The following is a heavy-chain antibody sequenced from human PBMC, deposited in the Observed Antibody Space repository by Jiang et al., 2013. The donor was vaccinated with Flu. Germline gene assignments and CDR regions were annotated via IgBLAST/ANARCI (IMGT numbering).Heavy chain of an antibody. CDR3: ARDRDWSFDY. CDR1: GFTFSSYA. CDR2: ISYDGSNK. Sequence: RSLRLSCAASGFTFSSYAMHWVRQAPGKGLEWVAVISYDGSNKYYADSVKGRFTISRDNSKNTLYLQMNSLRAEDTAVYYCARDRDWSFDYWGQGTLVTVSS. J-gene: IGHJ4*02. V-gene: IGHV3-30-3*01. D-gene: IGHD3/OR15-3a*01.